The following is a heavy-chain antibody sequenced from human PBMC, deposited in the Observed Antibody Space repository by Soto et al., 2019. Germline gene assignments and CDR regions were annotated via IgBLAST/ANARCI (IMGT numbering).Heavy chain of an antibody. CDR1: GGSISSSSYY. CDR2: IYYSGST. CDR3: AREYDYGVPWYYYYMDV. Sequence: QLQLQESGPGLVKPSETLSLTCTVSGGSISSSSYYWGWIRQPPGKGLEWIGSIYYSGSTYYNPSLRSRVTISVDTSKNQFSLKLSSVTAADTAVYYCAREYDYGVPWYYYYMDVWGKGTTVTVSS. V-gene: IGHV4-39*02. D-gene: IGHD4-17*01. J-gene: IGHJ6*03.